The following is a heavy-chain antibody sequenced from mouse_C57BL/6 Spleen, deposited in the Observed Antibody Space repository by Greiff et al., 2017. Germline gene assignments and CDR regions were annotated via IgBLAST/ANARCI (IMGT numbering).Heavy chain of an antibody. CDR3: ARHGGLITTYYFDY. CDR1: GFTFSSYG. D-gene: IGHD2-4*01. J-gene: IGHJ2*01. V-gene: IGHV5-6*01. Sequence: EVKVVESGGDLVKPGGSLKLSCAASGFTFSSYGMSWVRQTPDKRLEWVATISSGGSYTYYPDSVKGRFTISRDNAKNTQYLQMSSLKSEDTAMYYCARHGGLITTYYFDYWGQGTTLTVSS. CDR2: ISSGGSYT.